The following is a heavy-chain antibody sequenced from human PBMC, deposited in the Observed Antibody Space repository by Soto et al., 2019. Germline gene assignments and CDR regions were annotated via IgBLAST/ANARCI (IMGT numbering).Heavy chain of an antibody. V-gene: IGHV3-15*05. CDR3: TTDTVCDY. CDR2: IKSIPDGGTA. Sequence: GGSLRLSCEVSGFTLNTYSMNWVRQAPGKGPEWVGRIKSIPDGGTADYAAPLKGRFTISRDDSRDTLFLQMNSLKTEDTAVYYCTTDTVCDYWGQGALVTVSS. D-gene: IGHD3-16*01. J-gene: IGHJ4*02. CDR1: GFTLNTYS.